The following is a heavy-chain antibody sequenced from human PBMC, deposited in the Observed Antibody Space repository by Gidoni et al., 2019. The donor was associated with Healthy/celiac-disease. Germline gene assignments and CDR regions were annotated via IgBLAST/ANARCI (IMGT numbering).Heavy chain of an antibody. D-gene: IGHD2-2*01. V-gene: IGHV1-18*01. Sequence: QVQLVQSGAEVKKPGASVKVSCKAAGYTCTSYGISWVRQAPGQGLEWMGWISAYNGNTNYAQKLQGRVTMTTDTSTSTAYMELRSLRSDDTAVYYCARVPMYCSSTSCHYASWGQGTLVTVSS. CDR2: ISAYNGNT. CDR3: ARVPMYCSSTSCHYAS. J-gene: IGHJ5*02. CDR1: GYTCTSYG.